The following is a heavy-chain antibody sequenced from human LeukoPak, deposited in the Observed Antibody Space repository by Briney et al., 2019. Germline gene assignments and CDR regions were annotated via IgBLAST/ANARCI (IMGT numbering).Heavy chain of an antibody. CDR2: ISGSGSST. CDR3: AKRDGYNSNPLKD. CDR1: GFTFSSYA. Sequence: AGGSLRHSCAASGFTFSSYAMSWVRQAPGKGLEWVSAISGSGSSTYYADSVKGRFTISRDNSKNTLYLQMNSLRAEDTALYYCAKRDGYNSNPLKDWGQGTLVTVSS. D-gene: IGHD5-24*01. J-gene: IGHJ4*02. V-gene: IGHV3-23*01.